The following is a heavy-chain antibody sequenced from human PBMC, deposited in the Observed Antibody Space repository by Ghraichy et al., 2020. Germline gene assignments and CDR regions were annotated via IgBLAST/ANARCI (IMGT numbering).Heavy chain of an antibody. J-gene: IGHJ4*02. CDR1: GSTFTTYA. Sequence: GGSLRLSCAASGSTFTTYAMSWVRQAPGKGLEWVSGIGGDGRSTYYADSVEGRFTISRDTSKNTLFLQMNSLRADDTAVYYCAKEGVVAVGGFDYWGQGTLVTVSS. D-gene: IGHD6-19*01. CDR2: IGGDGRST. V-gene: IGHV3-23*01. CDR3: AKEGVVAVGGFDY.